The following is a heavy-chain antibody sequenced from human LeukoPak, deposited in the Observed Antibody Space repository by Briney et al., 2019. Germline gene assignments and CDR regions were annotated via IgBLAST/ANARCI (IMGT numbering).Heavy chain of an antibody. CDR3: ARGPCSSTSCYALYEGVWFDP. Sequence: GGSLGLSCAAFGFTFSSYDMHWVRQATGKGLEWVSAIGTAGDTYYPGSVKGRFTISRENAKNSLYLQMNSLRAGDTAVYYCARGPCSSTSCYALYEGVWFDPWGQGTLVTVSS. CDR1: GFTFSSYD. V-gene: IGHV3-13*01. CDR2: IGTAGDT. J-gene: IGHJ5*02. D-gene: IGHD2-2*01.